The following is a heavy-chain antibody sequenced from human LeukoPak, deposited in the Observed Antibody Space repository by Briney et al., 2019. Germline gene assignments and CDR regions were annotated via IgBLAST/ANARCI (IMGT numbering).Heavy chain of an antibody. CDR3: AREYYDILTGYYRYIGMFDY. Sequence: SVKVSCKASLGTFSSYAISWVRQAPGQRLEWMGGIIPLFGTANYAQKFQGRVTITADESTSTAYMELSSLRSEDTAVYYCAREYYDILTGYYRYIGMFDYWGQGTLVTVSS. J-gene: IGHJ4*02. D-gene: IGHD3-9*01. CDR1: LGTFSSYA. V-gene: IGHV1-69*13. CDR2: IIPLFGTA.